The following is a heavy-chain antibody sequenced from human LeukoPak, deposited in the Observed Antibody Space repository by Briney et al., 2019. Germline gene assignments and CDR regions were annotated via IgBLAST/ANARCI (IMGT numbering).Heavy chain of an antibody. CDR1: GYTFTGYY. CDR3: ARGPPPGYSSSWYPHDAFDI. D-gene: IGHD6-13*01. V-gene: IGHV1-2*02. CDR2: INPNSGGT. J-gene: IGHJ3*02. Sequence: ASVKVSCKASGYTFTGYYMHWVRQAPGQGLEWMGWINPNSGGTNYAQKFQGRVTMTRDTSISTAYMELSRLRSDDTAVYYCARGPPPGYSSSWYPHDAFDIWGQGTMVTVPS.